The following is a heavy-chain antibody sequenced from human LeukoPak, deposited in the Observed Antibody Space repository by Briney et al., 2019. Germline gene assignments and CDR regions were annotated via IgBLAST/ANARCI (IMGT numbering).Heavy chain of an antibody. CDR2: IIPIFGTA. Sequence: ASVKVSCKASGGTFSSYAISWVRQAPGQGLEWMGRIIPIFGTANYAQKFQGRVTITTDESTSTAYMELSSLRSEDTAVYYCARHDYDFWSGYHYYMDVWGKGTTVTVSS. CDR1: GGTFSSYA. CDR3: ARHDYDFWSGYHYYMDV. J-gene: IGHJ6*03. D-gene: IGHD3-3*01. V-gene: IGHV1-69*05.